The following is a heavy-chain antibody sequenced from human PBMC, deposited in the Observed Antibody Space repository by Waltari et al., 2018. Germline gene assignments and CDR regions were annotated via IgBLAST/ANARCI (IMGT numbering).Heavy chain of an antibody. Sequence: QVQLQESGPGLVKPSETLSLTCTVFGASISSYYWSWIRQPPGKGLEWIGYSGNKYNPSLKSRVTISLDTSKKQFSLKVSSVTAADTAVYYCARSYTVTTSPIAGYWGQGTLVTVSS. V-gene: IGHV4-59*01. D-gene: IGHD4-17*01. CDR1: GASISSYY. J-gene: IGHJ4*02. CDR3: ARSYTVTTSPIAGY. CDR2: SGN.